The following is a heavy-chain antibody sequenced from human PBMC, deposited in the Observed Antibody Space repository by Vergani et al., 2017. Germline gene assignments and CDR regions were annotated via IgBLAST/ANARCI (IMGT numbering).Heavy chain of an antibody. CDR3: ARGQVGRATGPVINY. D-gene: IGHD2-21*01. CDR1: GYSISSGYY. Sequence: QVQLQESGPGLVKPSETLSLTCTVSGYSISSGYYWGWIRQPPGKGLEWIGNIYHSGSTYYNPSLKSRVTISVDTSKNQFSLKLSSVTAADTAVYYCARGQVGRATGPVINYWGQGTLVTFPS. CDR2: IYHSGST. V-gene: IGHV4-38-2*02. J-gene: IGHJ4*02.